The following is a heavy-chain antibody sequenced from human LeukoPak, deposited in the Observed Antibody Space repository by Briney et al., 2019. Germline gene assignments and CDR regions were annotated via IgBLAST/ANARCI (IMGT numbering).Heavy chain of an antibody. J-gene: IGHJ4*02. CDR2: IKQDASER. V-gene: IGHV3-7*01. CDR3: ATPTAGTWHFDC. D-gene: IGHD1-1*01. CDR1: GSTFSSYW. Sequence: GGSLRLSCAASGSTFSSYWMTWVRQAPGKGLEWVANIKQDASERYYVDSVKGRFTISRDNAKNSLYLQMNSLRAEDTAVYYCATPTAGTWHFDCWGQGTLVTVSS.